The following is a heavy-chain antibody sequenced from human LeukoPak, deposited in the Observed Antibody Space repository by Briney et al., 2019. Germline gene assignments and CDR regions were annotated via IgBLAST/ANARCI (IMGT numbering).Heavy chain of an antibody. CDR3: ARSLSGYEPLSAF. V-gene: IGHV3-11*06. J-gene: IGHJ4*02. CDR1: GFSLSTYF. CDR2: ITNSGRST. Sequence: PWGSLTLTCEASGFSLSTYFISWIRQAPGKGLEWVSYITNSGRSTKYADAVNGRFTISRDNARNSLFLQMNSLTVEDTAVYYCARSLSGYEPLSAFWGQGTLVTVSS. D-gene: IGHD5-12*01.